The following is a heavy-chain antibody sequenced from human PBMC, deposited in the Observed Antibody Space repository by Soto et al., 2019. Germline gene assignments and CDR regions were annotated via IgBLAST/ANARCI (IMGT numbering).Heavy chain of an antibody. D-gene: IGHD3-10*01. J-gene: IGHJ4*02. Sequence: KPSETLSLTCAVSGHSISSGYYWGWIRQPPGKGLEWIGSFYHSGSTYYNPSLKSRVTISVDTSKNQFSLKLGSVTAADTAVYYCARGEYYGSGNYFDYWGQGTLVTVPQ. V-gene: IGHV4-38-2*01. CDR3: ARGEYYGSGNYFDY. CDR1: GHSISSGYY. CDR2: FYHSGST.